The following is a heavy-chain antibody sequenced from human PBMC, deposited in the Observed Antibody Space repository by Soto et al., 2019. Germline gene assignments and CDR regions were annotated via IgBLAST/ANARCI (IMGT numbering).Heavy chain of an antibody. CDR1: GFTFGDYT. Sequence: GGSLRLSCTASGFTFGDYTMNWVRQAPGKGLEWVGFIRSKAYGGTTEYAASVKGRFIISRDDSKRTAYLQMNSLKTEDTAVYYCTREQVRLLERQGWFDPWGPGTLVTVSS. J-gene: IGHJ5*02. D-gene: IGHD3-3*01. CDR2: IRSKAYGGTT. CDR3: TREQVRLLERQGWFDP. V-gene: IGHV3-49*04.